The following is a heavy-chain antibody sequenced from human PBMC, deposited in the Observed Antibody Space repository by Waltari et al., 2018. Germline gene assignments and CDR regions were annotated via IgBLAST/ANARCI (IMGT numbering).Heavy chain of an antibody. V-gene: IGHV3-53*01. D-gene: IGHD6-13*01. CDR2: IYRGGET. CDR1: GVIVSNNY. Sequence: EVHLVESGGGLVHPGDSVRLSCAASGVIVSNNYMSWVRQPPGTGLEWVSVIYRGGETYYADSVKGRFTISRDNSKNTLDLQMNNVRAEDTAVYYCTSDHGLSWPLDWGQGTMVTVSS. J-gene: IGHJ4*02. CDR3: TSDHGLSWPLD.